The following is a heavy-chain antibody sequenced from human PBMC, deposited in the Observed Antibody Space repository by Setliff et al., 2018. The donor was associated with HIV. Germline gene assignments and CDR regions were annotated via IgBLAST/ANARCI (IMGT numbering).Heavy chain of an antibody. Sequence: PGGSLRLSCAASGFAFSSHAMSWVRQAPGKGLEWVSAISGSGVSTYSADSVKGRFTISRDNSKNTLYLQLTSLRAEDTAVYYCATSPAAVTPRYFDFWGQGTLVTVSS. D-gene: IGHD4-17*01. V-gene: IGHV3-23*01. CDR1: GFAFSSHA. CDR2: ISGSGVST. CDR3: ATSPAAVTPRYFDF. J-gene: IGHJ4*02.